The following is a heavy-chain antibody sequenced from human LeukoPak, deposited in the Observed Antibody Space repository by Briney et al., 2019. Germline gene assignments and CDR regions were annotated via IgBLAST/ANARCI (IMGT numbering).Heavy chain of an antibody. J-gene: IGHJ4*02. Sequence: GGSLGLSCATSGITFSSYWMSWVRQAPGKGLEWVANIKQDGSEKYYVDSVKGRFTISRDNAKNSLYLQMNSLRAEDTAVYYCARTTTTTVPYYFDYWGQGTLVTVSS. CDR2: IKQDGSEK. V-gene: IGHV3-7*01. CDR3: ARTTTTTVPYYFDY. D-gene: IGHD4-4*01. CDR1: GITFSSYW.